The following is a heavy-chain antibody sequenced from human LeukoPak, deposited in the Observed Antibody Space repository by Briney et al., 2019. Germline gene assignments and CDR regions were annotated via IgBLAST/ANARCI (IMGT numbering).Heavy chain of an antibody. V-gene: IGHV3-48*02. CDR1: GFTFSSSS. CDR3: AVWLGGLLRAEYFHH. Sequence: GGSLRLACGAAGFTFSSSSVNWVRQAPGKGLEWVSYISSSSSPIYYADFVKGRFTISRDNAKNSLYLQMSSLRDEDTAVYSCAVWLGGLLRAEYFHHWGQGTLVTVSS. D-gene: IGHD3-10*01. CDR2: ISSSSSPI. J-gene: IGHJ1*01.